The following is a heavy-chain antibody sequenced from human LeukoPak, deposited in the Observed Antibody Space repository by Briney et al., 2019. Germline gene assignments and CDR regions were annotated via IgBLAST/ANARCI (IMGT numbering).Heavy chain of an antibody. Sequence: GGSLRLSCAASGFTFSNFAMTWVRQAPGKGQELVSGVSGCGGSTYYADSVKGRFTISRDNSKNTLYLQMNSLRAEDTAVYYCAKDAGYSYGVFDYWGQGTLVTVSS. D-gene: IGHD5-18*01. J-gene: IGHJ4*02. CDR1: GFTFSNFA. V-gene: IGHV3-23*01. CDR3: AKDAGYSYGVFDY. CDR2: VSGCGGST.